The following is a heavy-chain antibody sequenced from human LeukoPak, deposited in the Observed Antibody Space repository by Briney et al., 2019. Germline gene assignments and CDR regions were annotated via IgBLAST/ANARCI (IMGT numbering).Heavy chain of an antibody. CDR1: GGSISSYY. J-gene: IGHJ3*02. V-gene: IGHV4-59*01. CDR3: ARARRLAFDAFDM. Sequence: PSETLSLTCTVSGGSISSYYWSWIRQPPGKGLEWIGYIYYSGSTNYNPSLKSRVTISVDTSKNQFSLKLSSVTAADTAVYYCARARRLAFDAFDMWGQGTLITVSS. CDR2: IYYSGST.